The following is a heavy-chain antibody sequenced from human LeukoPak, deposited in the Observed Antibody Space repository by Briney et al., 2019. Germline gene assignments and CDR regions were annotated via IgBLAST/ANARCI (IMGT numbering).Heavy chain of an antibody. V-gene: IGHV3-53*04. CDR2: IYSGGSK. Sequence: GGSLRLSCAASGFTVSSNYMCWVRQAPGKGVEWGSVIYSGGSKYYADSVKGRFTISRHNSKNTLYLQMNSLRAEDTAVYYCARDFPGELPDYWGQGTLVTVSS. CDR1: GFTVSSNY. D-gene: IGHD3-10*01. J-gene: IGHJ4*02. CDR3: ARDFPGELPDY.